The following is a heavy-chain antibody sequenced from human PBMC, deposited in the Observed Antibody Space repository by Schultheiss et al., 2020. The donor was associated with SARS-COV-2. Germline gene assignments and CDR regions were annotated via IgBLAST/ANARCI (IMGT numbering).Heavy chain of an antibody. CDR1: GGSFSGYY. J-gene: IGHJ4*02. D-gene: IGHD1-1*01. Sequence: SETLSLTCAVYGGSFSGYYWSWIRQPPGKGLEWIGEINHSGSTNYNPSLKSRVTISVDTSKNQFSLKLSSVTAADTAVYYCACSGTTGTTFDYWGQGTLVTVSS. CDR2: INHSGST. V-gene: IGHV4-34*01. CDR3: ACSGTTGTTFDY.